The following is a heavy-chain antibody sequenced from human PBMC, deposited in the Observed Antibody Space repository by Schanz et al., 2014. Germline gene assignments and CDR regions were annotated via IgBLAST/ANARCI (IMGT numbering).Heavy chain of an antibody. CDR1: GYTFVSYS. Sequence: QVQLVQSGAEVKKPGASVKVSCKASGYTFVSYSIHWVRQAPGQGLEWVGIINPSEGGTSFPQKCKDRLTMTRDTSTSTFYMELSSLRSEDTAVYYCARTIAYGGSSGYFDYWGQGTLVTVSS. CDR2: INPSEGGT. CDR3: ARTIAYGGSSGYFDY. D-gene: IGHD4-17*01. V-gene: IGHV1-46*03. J-gene: IGHJ4*02.